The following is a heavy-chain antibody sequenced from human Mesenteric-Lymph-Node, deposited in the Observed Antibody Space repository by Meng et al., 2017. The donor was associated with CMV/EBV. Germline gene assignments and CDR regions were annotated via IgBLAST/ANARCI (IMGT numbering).Heavy chain of an antibody. J-gene: IGHJ5*02. V-gene: IGHV3-74*01. CDR3: TRQYDDSSGYYHNWFDP. Sequence: GGSLRLSCAASGFTFSSYWMHWVRQAPGKGLVWVSRINSDGSSTSYADSVKGRFTISRDNAKNTLYLQMNSLRAEDTAVYYCTRQYDDSSGYYHNWFDPWGQGTLVTVPQ. D-gene: IGHD3-22*01. CDR1: GFTFSSYW. CDR2: INSDGSST.